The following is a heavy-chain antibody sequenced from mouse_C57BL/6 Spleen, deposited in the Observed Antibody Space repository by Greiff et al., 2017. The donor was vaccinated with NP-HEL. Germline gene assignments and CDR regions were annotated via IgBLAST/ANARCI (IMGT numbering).Heavy chain of an antibody. D-gene: IGHD2-4*01. V-gene: IGHV1-82*01. CDR2: IYPGDGDT. J-gene: IGHJ2*01. CDR1: GYAFSSSW. CDR3: ANFYYDYDEGLDY. Sequence: QVQLQQSGPELVKPGASVKISCKASGYAFSSSWMNWVKQRPGKGLEWIGRIYPGDGDTNYNGMFKGKATLTADKSSSTAYMQLSSLTSEDSAVYFCANFYYDYDEGLDYWGQGTTLTVSS.